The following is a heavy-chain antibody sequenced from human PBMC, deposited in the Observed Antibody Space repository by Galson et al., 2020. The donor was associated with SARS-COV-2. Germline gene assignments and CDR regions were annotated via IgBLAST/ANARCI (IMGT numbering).Heavy chain of an antibody. V-gene: IGHV3-33*01. J-gene: IGHJ3*01. D-gene: IGHD3-10*01. CDR1: GFTFSSSG. Sequence: GESLKISCAASGFTFSSSGMHWVRQTPGKGLEWVAVIWYNESRKYYVGSVKGQFTISRDNSKSTLYLEMNSLRADDTAVYYCVAQGVGLDFWGQGTMVTVSS. CDR2: IWYNESRK. CDR3: VAQGVGLDF.